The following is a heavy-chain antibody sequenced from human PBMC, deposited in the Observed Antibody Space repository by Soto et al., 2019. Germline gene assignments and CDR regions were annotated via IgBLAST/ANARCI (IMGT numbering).Heavy chain of an antibody. V-gene: IGHV1-69*06. CDR2: IIPIFGTA. CDR1: GGTFSSYA. Sequence: QVQLVQSGAEVKKPGSSVKVSCKASGGTFSSYAISWVRQAPGQGLEWMGGIIPIFGTANYAQKFQGRVTITADKSASTAYMELSSLRSEDTAVYYCARTIFGVTMPYYFDYWGQGTLVTVSS. J-gene: IGHJ4*02. CDR3: ARTIFGVTMPYYFDY. D-gene: IGHD3-3*01.